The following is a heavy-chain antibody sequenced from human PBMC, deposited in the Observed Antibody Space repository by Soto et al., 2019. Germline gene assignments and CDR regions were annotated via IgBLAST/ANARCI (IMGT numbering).Heavy chain of an antibody. CDR3: ARGGAVVVPAANNWFDP. D-gene: IGHD2-2*01. J-gene: IGHJ5*02. Sequence: EVQLVESGGGLVQPGGSLRLSCAASGFTFSSYWMSWVRQAPGKGLEWVANIKQDGSEKYYVDSVKGRFTISRDNAKNSLYLQMNSQRAEDTAVYYCARGGAVVVPAANNWFDPWGQGTLVTVSS. V-gene: IGHV3-7*01. CDR2: IKQDGSEK. CDR1: GFTFSSYW.